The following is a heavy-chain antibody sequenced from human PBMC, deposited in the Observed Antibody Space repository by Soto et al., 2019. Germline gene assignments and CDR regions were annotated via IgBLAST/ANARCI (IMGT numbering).Heavy chain of an antibody. CDR3: ATLPITIFGVVPDAFDI. Sequence: ASVKVSCKVSGYTLTELSMHWVRQAPGKGLEWMGGFDPEDGETIYAQKFQGRVTMTEDTSTDTAYMELSSLRSEDTAVYYCATLPITIFGVVPDAFDIWGQGTMVTVSS. J-gene: IGHJ3*02. CDR1: GYTLTELS. CDR2: FDPEDGET. D-gene: IGHD3-3*01. V-gene: IGHV1-24*01.